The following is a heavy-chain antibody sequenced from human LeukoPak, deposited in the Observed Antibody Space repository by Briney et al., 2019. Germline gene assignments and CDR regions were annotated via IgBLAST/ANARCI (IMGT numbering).Heavy chain of an antibody. CDR1: GFTFSSYA. Sequence: PGRSLRLSCAASGFTFSSYAMHWVRQAPGKRLEWVAVISYDGSNKYYADSVKGRFTISRDNSKNTLYQQMNSLRAEDTAVYYCARERPGIAAAGPFDYWGQGTLVTVSS. J-gene: IGHJ4*02. CDR2: ISYDGSNK. V-gene: IGHV3-30-3*01. CDR3: ARERPGIAAAGPFDY. D-gene: IGHD6-13*01.